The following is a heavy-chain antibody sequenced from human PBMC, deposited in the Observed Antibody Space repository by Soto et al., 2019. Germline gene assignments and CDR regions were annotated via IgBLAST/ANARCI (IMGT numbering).Heavy chain of an antibody. CDR3: ALPGWSSWYVGNNWFDP. Sequence: QVQLVQSGAEVQKPGSSVKVSCKASGGTFSSYAISWVRQAPGQGLEWMGGMIPIFGTANYAQKFQGRVTITADESTSTDYMELSSLRSEDTAVYYCALPGWSSWYVGNNWFDPWGQGTLVTVSS. CDR1: GGTFSSYA. CDR2: MIPIFGTA. V-gene: IGHV1-69*01. J-gene: IGHJ5*02. D-gene: IGHD6-13*01.